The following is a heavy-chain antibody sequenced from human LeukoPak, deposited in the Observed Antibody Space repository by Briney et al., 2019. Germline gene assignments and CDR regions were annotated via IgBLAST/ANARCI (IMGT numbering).Heavy chain of an antibody. J-gene: IGHJ4*02. CDR3: AKGDYDILTTIDC. CDR1: GFTFDDYA. V-gene: IGHV3-9*01. CDR2: ISWNSGSI. D-gene: IGHD3-9*01. Sequence: PGGSLRLSCAASGFTFDDYAMHWVRQAPGKGLEWVSGISWNSGSIGYADSVKGRFTISRDNAKNSLYLQMNSLRAEDTALYYCAKGDYDILTTIDCWGQGTLVTVSS.